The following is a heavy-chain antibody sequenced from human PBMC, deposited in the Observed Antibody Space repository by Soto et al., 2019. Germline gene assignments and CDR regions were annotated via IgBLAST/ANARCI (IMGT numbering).Heavy chain of an antibody. D-gene: IGHD5-18*01. CDR1: GYTFTGYY. J-gene: IGHJ5*02. Sequence: QVPLVQSGAEVKKPGASVKVSCKASGYTFTGYYMHWVRQAPGQGLEWMGWINPNSGGTNYAQKFQGWVTMTRDTSISTAYMELSRLRSDDTAVYYCAKGDRGYSYGYDWFDPWGQGTLVTVSS. CDR3: AKGDRGYSYGYDWFDP. CDR2: INPNSGGT. V-gene: IGHV1-2*04.